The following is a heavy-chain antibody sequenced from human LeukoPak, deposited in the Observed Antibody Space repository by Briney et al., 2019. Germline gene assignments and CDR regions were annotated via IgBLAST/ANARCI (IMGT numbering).Heavy chain of an antibody. CDR1: GVSFSGYY. CDR2: ITHSGST. CDR3: ARGAPGARVGSEYYYYYGMDV. J-gene: IGHJ6*01. Sequence: SETLSLTCAVYGVSFSGYYWSWIRQPPGKGQEWIVDITHSGSTNYNPSLKSRVTISVDTSKNQFSLKLSSVTAADTGVYYCARGAPGARVGSEYYYYYGMDVWGQGTSVTVSS. V-gene: IGHV4-34*01. D-gene: IGHD1-26*01.